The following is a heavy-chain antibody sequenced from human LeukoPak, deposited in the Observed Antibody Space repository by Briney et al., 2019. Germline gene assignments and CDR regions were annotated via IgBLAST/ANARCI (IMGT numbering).Heavy chain of an antibody. CDR1: GDSVSSYSAG. CDR3: ARTSGYNSLPF. J-gene: IGHJ4*02. D-gene: IGHD1-14*01. V-gene: IGHV6-1*01. Sequence: SQTLSLTCAISGDSVSSYSAGWNWIRQSPSRGLEWLGRAYYRSKWYFDYAVSVKSRMTINPDTSKNQLSLHLNSVTPEDTAMYYCARTSGYNSLPFWGQGTLVTVSS. CDR2: AYYRSKWYF.